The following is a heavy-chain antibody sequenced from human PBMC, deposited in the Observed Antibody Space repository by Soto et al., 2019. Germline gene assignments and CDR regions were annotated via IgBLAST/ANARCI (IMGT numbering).Heavy chain of an antibody. Sequence: QITLKESGPTLVKPTQTLTLTCTFSGFSLSTSGVGVGWIRQPPGKALEWLALIYWDDDKRYSPSLKSRLTITKDTSKNQVVLTMTNMDPVDTATYYCAHQRYSGYDYNYYYYYGMDVWGQGTTVTVSS. J-gene: IGHJ6*02. CDR2: IYWDDDK. D-gene: IGHD5-12*01. CDR1: GFSLSTSGVG. V-gene: IGHV2-5*02. CDR3: AHQRYSGYDYNYYYYYGMDV.